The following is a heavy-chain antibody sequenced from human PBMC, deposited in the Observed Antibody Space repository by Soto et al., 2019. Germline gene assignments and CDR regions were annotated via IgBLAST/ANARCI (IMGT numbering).Heavy chain of an antibody. Sequence: SETLSLTCTVSGGSIGSYYWSWIRQPPGKGLEWIGYIYYSGSTNYNPSIKSRVTISVDTSKNQFSLKLSSVTAADTAVYFCTRGGIYYYDSSGYYDYWGQGALVTVSS. V-gene: IGHV4-59*01. CDR3: TRGGIYYYDSSGYYDY. CDR1: GGSIGSYY. D-gene: IGHD3-22*01. CDR2: IYYSGST. J-gene: IGHJ4*02.